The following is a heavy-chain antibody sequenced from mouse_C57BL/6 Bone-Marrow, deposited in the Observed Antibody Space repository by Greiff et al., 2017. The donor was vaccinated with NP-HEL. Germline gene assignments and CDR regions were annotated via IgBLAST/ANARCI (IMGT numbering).Heavy chain of an antibody. J-gene: IGHJ4*01. V-gene: IGHV1-55*01. D-gene: IGHD1-1*02. Sequence: VQLQQPGAELVKPGASVKMSCKASGYTFTSYWITWVKQRPGQGLEWIGDIYPGSGSTNYNEKFKSKATLTVDTSSSTAYMQLSSLTSEDSAVYYCARVRGGLGTMDYWGQGTSVTVSS. CDR1: GYTFTSYW. CDR2: IYPGSGST. CDR3: ARVRGGLGTMDY.